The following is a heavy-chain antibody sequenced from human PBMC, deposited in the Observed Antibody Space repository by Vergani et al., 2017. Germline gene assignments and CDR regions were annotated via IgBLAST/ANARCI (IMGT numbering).Heavy chain of an antibody. CDR3: AREATYYDFWSGYYEGPYYYYYMDV. J-gene: IGHJ6*03. V-gene: IGHV3-30*03. CDR2: ISYDGSNK. Sequence: QVQLVESGGGVVQPGRSLRLSCAASGFTFSSYGMHWVRQAPGKGLEWVAVISYDGSNKYYADSVKGRFTISRDNSKNTLYLQMNSLRAEDTAVYYCAREATYYDFWSGYYEGPYYYYYMDVWGKGTTVTVSS. CDR1: GFTFSSYG. D-gene: IGHD3-3*01.